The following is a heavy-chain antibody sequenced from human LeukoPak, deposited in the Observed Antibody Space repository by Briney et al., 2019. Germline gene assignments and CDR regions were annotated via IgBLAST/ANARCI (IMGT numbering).Heavy chain of an antibody. CDR3: ARIGPTVTSLN. CDR1: GFTFISYW. D-gene: IGHD4-17*01. V-gene: IGHV3-74*01. J-gene: IGHJ4*02. CDR2: INTDGSST. Sequence: GGSLRLSCAASGFTFISYWMHWVRQAPGKGLVWVSRINTDGSSTSYADSVKGRFTISRDNAKNTLYLQMNSLRAEDTAVYYCARIGPTVTSLNWGQGTLVTVSS.